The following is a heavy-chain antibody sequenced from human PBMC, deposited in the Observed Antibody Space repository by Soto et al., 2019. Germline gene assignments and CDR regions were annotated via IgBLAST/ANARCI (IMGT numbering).Heavy chain of an antibody. V-gene: IGHV1-18*01. J-gene: IGHJ6*02. Sequence: ASVKVSCKASGYTFTSYGISWVRQAPGQGLEWMGWISAYNGNTNYAQELQGRVTMTTDTSTSTAYMELRSLRSDDTAVYYCATVLIAARLHYYGMDVWGQGTTVTVSS. D-gene: IGHD6-6*01. CDR3: ATVLIAARLHYYGMDV. CDR2: ISAYNGNT. CDR1: GYTFTSYG.